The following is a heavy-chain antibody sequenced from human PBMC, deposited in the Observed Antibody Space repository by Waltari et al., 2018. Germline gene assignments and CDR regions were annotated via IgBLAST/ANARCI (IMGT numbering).Heavy chain of an antibody. V-gene: IGHV3-23*01. CDR2: ISGSGGTT. Sequence: GFTFSSYAMTWVRQAPGKGLEWVSAISGSGGTTYYADAVKGRFTISRDNSNNTLCLQMNSLRLEDTAIYYCAKNPFYYDASGYGLTDWGQGILVTVSS. J-gene: IGHJ4*02. CDR1: GFTFSSYA. D-gene: IGHD3-22*01. CDR3: AKNPFYYDASGYGLTD.